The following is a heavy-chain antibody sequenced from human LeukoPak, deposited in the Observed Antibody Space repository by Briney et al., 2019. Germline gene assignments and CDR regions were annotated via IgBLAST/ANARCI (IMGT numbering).Heavy chain of an antibody. CDR2: INHSGST. V-gene: IGHV4-34*01. J-gene: IGHJ5*02. D-gene: IGHD2-15*01. CDR3: APTDCSGGSCYSSWFDP. Sequence: SETLPLTCAVYGGSFSAYYWSWIRQPPGKGLEWIGEINHSGSTNYNPSLKSRVTISVDTSKNQFSLKLSSVTAADTAVYYCAPTDCSGGSCYSSWFDPWGQGTLVTVSS. CDR1: GGSFSAYY.